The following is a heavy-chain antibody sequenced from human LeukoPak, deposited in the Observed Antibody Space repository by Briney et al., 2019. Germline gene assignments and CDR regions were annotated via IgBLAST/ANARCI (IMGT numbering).Heavy chain of an antibody. CDR3: ARELSYSLSRSYYFDY. Sequence: PSQTLSLTCTVSGGSISSGDYYWSWIRQPPGKGLEWIGYIYYSGSTYYNPSLKSRVTISVDTSKNQFSLKLSPVTAADTAVYYCARELSYSLSRSYYFDYWGQGTLVTVSS. V-gene: IGHV4-30-4*08. J-gene: IGHJ4*02. CDR1: GGSISSGDYY. CDR2: IYYSGST. D-gene: IGHD4-11*01.